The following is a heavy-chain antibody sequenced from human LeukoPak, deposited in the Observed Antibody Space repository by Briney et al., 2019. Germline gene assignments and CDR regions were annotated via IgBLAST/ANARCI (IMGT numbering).Heavy chain of an antibody. Sequence: SVKVPCKASGGTFSSYAISWVRLAPGQGFKWMGAIIPISNTANYAQKFQGRVTITADESTSTAYMELSSLRFEDTAVYYCTRWAGYSRGWYWGHFDYWGQGTLLTVSS. CDR1: GGTFSSYA. D-gene: IGHD2-15*01. CDR2: IIPISNTA. J-gene: IGHJ4*02. V-gene: IGHV1-69*01. CDR3: TRWAGYSRGWYWGHFDY.